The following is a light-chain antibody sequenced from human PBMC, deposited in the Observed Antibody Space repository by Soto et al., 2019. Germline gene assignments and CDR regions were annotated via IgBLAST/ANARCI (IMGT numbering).Light chain of an antibody. CDR2: GAS. Sequence: ETVLTQSPGTLSLSPGDRATLSCRASQSVKNNYLVWYQQKVGQAPRLLMSGASSRATGIPDRFSGSGSGADFTLTISRLEPEDFAVYYCQQYGSSPTFGQGTRL. V-gene: IGKV3-20*01. CDR1: QSVKNNY. J-gene: IGKJ5*01. CDR3: QQYGSSPT.